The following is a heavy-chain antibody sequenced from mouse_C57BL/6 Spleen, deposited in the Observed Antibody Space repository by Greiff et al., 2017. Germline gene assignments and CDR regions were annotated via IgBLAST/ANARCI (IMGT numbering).Heavy chain of an antibody. Sequence: EVQVVESGGGLVKPGGSLKLSCAASGFTFSDYGMHWVRQAPEKGLEWVAYISSGSSTKYYADTVKGRFTVARDNATNTLFLQMTRLKAEDTAMYYCARKESYYFDYGGQGTTLTVSA. D-gene: IGHD6-2*01. CDR2: ISSGSSTK. CDR1: GFTFSDYG. V-gene: IGHV5-17*01. J-gene: IGHJ2*01. CDR3: ARKESYYFDY.